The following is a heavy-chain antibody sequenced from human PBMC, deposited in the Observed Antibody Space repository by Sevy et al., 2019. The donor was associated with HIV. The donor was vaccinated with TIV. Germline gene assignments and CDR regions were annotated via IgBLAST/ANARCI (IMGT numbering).Heavy chain of an antibody. Sequence: GGSLRLSCAASGFTFSNYAMNWVRQAPGKELEWVAIISYDGNIEYYPDSVKGRFTISRDDSKNTLYLQMNSLRSEDTALYYCARDLGYESTGYLPLFDNWGQGTLVTVSS. CDR3: ARDLGYESTGYLPLFDN. D-gene: IGHD3-22*01. J-gene: IGHJ4*02. V-gene: IGHV3-30-3*01. CDR2: ISYDGNIE. CDR1: GFTFSNYA.